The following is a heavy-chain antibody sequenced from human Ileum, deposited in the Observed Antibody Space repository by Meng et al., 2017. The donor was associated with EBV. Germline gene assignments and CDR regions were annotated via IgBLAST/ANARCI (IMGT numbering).Heavy chain of an antibody. V-gene: IGHV4-34*12. CDR1: GWSLSGAY. CDR3: ARRPTGIDY. D-gene: IGHD2-8*02. Sequence: VQLKQWGRGLLKPSATLSLALAVNGWSLSGAYWNWIRQPPGKGLEWIGEIIHGGSPSYNPSLKSRVTISIDTSKNQLSLMLSSVTAAXTVVYYCARRPTGIDYWGQGTLVTVSS. J-gene: IGHJ4*02. CDR2: IIHGGSP.